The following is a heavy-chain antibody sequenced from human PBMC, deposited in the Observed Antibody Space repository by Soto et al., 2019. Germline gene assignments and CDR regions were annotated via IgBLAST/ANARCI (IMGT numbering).Heavy chain of an antibody. CDR3: AREYTAWPLAYGLDV. J-gene: IGHJ6*02. D-gene: IGHD2-2*02. CDR2: ISSRSDI. CDR1: GFTFSTYS. Sequence: GGSLRLSCVGSGFTFSTYSINWVRQAPGKGLEWVSSISSRSDIYYADSVKGRITISRDNAKNSGSLQMNSLRAEDTAVYYCAREYTAWPLAYGLDVWGQGTTVTVSS. V-gene: IGHV3-21*01.